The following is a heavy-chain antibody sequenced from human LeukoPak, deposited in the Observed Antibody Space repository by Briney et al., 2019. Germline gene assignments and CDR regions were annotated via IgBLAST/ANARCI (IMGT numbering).Heavy chain of an antibody. J-gene: IGHJ2*01. CDR2: IYYSGST. CDR3: ARTYGSGWFNVPWYFDL. V-gene: IGHV4-59*01. Sequence: PSETLSPTCTVSGGSISSYYWSWIRQPPGKGLEWIGYIYYSGSTNYNPSLKSRVTISVDTSKNQFSLKLSSVTAADTAVYYCARTYGSGWFNVPWYFDLWGRGTLVTVSS. CDR1: GGSISSYY. D-gene: IGHD6-19*01.